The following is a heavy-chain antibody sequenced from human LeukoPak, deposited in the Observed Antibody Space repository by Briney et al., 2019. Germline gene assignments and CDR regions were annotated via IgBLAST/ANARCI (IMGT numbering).Heavy chain of an antibody. CDR3: ARGYGDYYYYYMDV. CDR1: GGSISSYY. CDR2: IYYCGST. D-gene: IGHD4-17*01. V-gene: IGHV4-59*01. Sequence: SETLSLTCTVSGGSISSYYWSWIRQPPGKGLEWIGYIYYCGSTNYNPSLKSRVTISVDTSKNQFSLKLSSVTAADTAVYYCARGYGDYYYYYMDVWGKGTTVTVSS. J-gene: IGHJ6*03.